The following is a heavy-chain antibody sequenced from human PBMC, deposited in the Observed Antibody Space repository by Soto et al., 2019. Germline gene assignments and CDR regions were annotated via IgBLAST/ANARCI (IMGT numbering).Heavy chain of an antibody. CDR1: GFTFSSYA. CDR3: ARDDYGDLGY. Sequence: QVQLVESGGGVVQPGRSLRLSCAASGFTFSSYAMHWVRQAPGKGLEWVAVISYDGSNKYYADSVKGRFTISRDNSKNTLYLQMNSLRAEDTAVYYCARDDYGDLGYWGQGTLVTVSS. CDR2: ISYDGSNK. V-gene: IGHV3-30-3*01. D-gene: IGHD4-17*01. J-gene: IGHJ4*02.